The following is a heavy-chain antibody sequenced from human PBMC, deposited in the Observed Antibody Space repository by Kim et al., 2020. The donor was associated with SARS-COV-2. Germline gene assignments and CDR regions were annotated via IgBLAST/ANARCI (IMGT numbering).Heavy chain of an antibody. Sequence: SETLSLTCTVSGGSISTYYWSWIRQPPGKGLEWIGYIYYSGSTNYNPSLKSRVTISVDTSNNQFSLKLSSVTAADAAVYYCARVRPLGSGSYYDGMDVWGQGTTVTVSS. D-gene: IGHD1-26*01. J-gene: IGHJ6*02. CDR2: IYYSGST. CDR1: GGSISTYY. V-gene: IGHV4-59*01. CDR3: ARVRPLGSGSYYDGMDV.